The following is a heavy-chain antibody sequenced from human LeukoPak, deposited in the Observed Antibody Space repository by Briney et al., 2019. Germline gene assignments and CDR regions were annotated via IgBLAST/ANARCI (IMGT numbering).Heavy chain of an antibody. Sequence: ASVKVSCKASGYTFTGYYMHWVRQAPGQGLEWMGRINPNSGGTNYAQKFQGRVTITTDESTSTAYMELSSLRSEDTAVYYCARDSRMVRGVMNAFDYWGQGTLVTVSS. V-gene: IGHV1-2*06. D-gene: IGHD3-10*01. CDR1: GYTFTGYY. CDR2: INPNSGGT. CDR3: ARDSRMVRGVMNAFDY. J-gene: IGHJ4*02.